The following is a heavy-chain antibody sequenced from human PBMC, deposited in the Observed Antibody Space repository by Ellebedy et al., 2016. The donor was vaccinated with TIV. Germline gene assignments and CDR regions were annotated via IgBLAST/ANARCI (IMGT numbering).Heavy chain of an antibody. Sequence: AASVKVSCKASGYTFTDYGVSWVRQAPGQGLEWMGWVRADDGNTNYAQKLQGRVIMTTDTSTSTAYMERRGLRSDDTAVYFCARERNKWKDIYRAFDIWGQGTMVTVSS. CDR3: ARERNKWKDIYRAFDI. CDR1: GYTFTDYG. V-gene: IGHV1-18*04. CDR2: VRADDGNT. J-gene: IGHJ3*02. D-gene: IGHD1-1*01.